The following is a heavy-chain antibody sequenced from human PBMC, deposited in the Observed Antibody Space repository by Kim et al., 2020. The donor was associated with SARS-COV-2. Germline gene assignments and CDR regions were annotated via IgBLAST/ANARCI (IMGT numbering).Heavy chain of an antibody. V-gene: IGHV1-69*13. Sequence: SVKVSCKASGGTFSSYAISWVRQAPGQGLEWMGGIIPIFGTANYAQKFQGRVTITADESTSTAYMELSSLRSEDTAVYYCARDDSSTIQPYYYYGMDVWGQGTTVTVSS. CDR1: GGTFSSYA. D-gene: IGHD3-22*01. J-gene: IGHJ6*02. CDR2: IIPIFGTA. CDR3: ARDDSSTIQPYYYYGMDV.